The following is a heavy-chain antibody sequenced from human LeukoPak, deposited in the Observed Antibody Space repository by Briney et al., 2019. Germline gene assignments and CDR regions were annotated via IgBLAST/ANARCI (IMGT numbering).Heavy chain of an antibody. CDR2: IRYDGSNK. V-gene: IGHV3-30*02. J-gene: IGHJ4*02. CDR3: AKDLGDYSNYATLDY. D-gene: IGHD4-11*01. Sequence: PGGSLRLSCAASGFTFSSYGMHWVRQAPGKGLEWVAFIRYDGSNKYYADSVKGRFTISRDNSKNTLYLQMNSPRAEDTAVYYCAKDLGDYSNYATLDYWGQGTLVTVSS. CDR1: GFTFSSYG.